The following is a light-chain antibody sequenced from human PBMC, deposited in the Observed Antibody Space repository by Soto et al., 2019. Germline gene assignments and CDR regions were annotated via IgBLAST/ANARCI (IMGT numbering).Light chain of an antibody. J-gene: IGLJ1*01. V-gene: IGLV1-40*01. CDR2: RNN. CDR3: GTWDPGLRAYV. Sequence: QSVLTQPPSVSGAPGQRVTISCTGSSSNIGAGYDVHWYQQLPGTAPKLVIFRNNNRPSGVPDRFSGSKSATSATLDITGLQTGDEADYYCGTWDPGLRAYVLGTGTKLTVL. CDR1: SSNIGAGYD.